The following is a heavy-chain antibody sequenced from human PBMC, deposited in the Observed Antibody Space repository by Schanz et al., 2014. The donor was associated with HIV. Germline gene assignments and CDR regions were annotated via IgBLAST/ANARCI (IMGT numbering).Heavy chain of an antibody. CDR3: AKTGWSQGNYYYYYGMDV. Sequence: EVQLLESGGGLVQPGGSLRLSCAASGFTFSSHAMSWVRLAAGKGLEWVSSISGSGGRTYHADSEKGRFTISRDNSKNTVYLQMNSLRAEDTAVYYCAKTGWSQGNYYYYYGMDVWGQGTTVTVSS. CDR1: GFTFSSHA. J-gene: IGHJ6*02. V-gene: IGHV3-23*01. CDR2: ISGSGGRT. D-gene: IGHD3-3*01.